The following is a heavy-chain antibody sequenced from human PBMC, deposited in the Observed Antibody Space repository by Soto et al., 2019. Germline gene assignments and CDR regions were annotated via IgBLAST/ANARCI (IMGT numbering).Heavy chain of an antibody. V-gene: IGHV4-59*01. CDR3: ARGRASGSYTDNWFDP. J-gene: IGHJ5*02. Sequence: SETLSLTCTVSGGSISSYYWNWIWQPPGKGLEWIGYIYDSGRTNYNPSLKGRVTISLDTSKNQFSLKLSSVTAADTAVYYCARGRASGSYTDNWFDPWGQGTLVTVSS. CDR1: GGSISSYY. D-gene: IGHD3-10*01. CDR2: IYDSGRT.